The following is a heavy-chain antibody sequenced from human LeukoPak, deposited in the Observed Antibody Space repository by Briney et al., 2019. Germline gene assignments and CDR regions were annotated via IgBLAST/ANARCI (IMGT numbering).Heavy chain of an antibody. CDR3: AAVVAATGTDY. J-gene: IGHJ4*02. CDR1: GGSFSGYY. Sequence: SETLSLTCAVYGGSFSGYYWSWIRQPPGKGLEWIREINHSGSTNYNPSLKSRVTISVDTSKNQFSLKLSSVTAADTAVYYCAAVVAATGTDYWGQGTLVTVSS. D-gene: IGHD2-15*01. CDR2: INHSGST. V-gene: IGHV4-34*01.